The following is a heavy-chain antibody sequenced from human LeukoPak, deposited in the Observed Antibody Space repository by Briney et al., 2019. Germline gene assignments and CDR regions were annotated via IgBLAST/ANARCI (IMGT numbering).Heavy chain of an antibody. V-gene: IGHV4-59*08. CDR1: GGSINAYW. D-gene: IGHD6-13*01. CDR3: AGLHFAASEEFDP. J-gene: IGHJ5*02. Sequence: SETLSLTCTLSGGSINAYWWSWIRQPPGKGLVWIDYISSSGSTNYNPSLKSRVTISLATSKTHFSLNLNSVTAADTAVYYCAGLHFAASEEFDPWGQGILVTVSS. CDR2: ISSSGST.